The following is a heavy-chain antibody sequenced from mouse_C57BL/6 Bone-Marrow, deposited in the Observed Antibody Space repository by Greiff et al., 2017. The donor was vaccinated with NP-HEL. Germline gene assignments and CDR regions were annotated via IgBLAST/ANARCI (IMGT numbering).Heavy chain of an antibody. CDR1: GFNIKDDY. CDR2: IDPENGDT. V-gene: IGHV14-4*01. J-gene: IGHJ3*01. D-gene: IGHD3-1*01. CDR3: TTRTGRFAY. Sequence: DVHLVESGAELVRPGASVKLSCTASGFNIKDDYMHWVKQRPEQGLEWIGWIDPENGDTEYASKFQGKATITADTSSNTAYLQLSSLTSEDTAVYYCTTRTGRFAYWGQGTLVTVSA.